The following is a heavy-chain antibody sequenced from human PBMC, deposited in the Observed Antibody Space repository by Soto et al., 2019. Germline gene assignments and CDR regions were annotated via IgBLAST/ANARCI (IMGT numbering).Heavy chain of an antibody. CDR1: GYSFTSYW. Sequence: PGESLKISCKGSGYSFTSYWINWVRQMPGKGLEWMGIIYPGDSDTRYSPSFQGQVTISADKSIDTAYLQWRSLKASDTAAYFCARQMTPPGAPLDYWGQGTLVTVSS. CDR3: ARQMTPPGAPLDY. V-gene: IGHV5-51*01. CDR2: IYPGDSDT. J-gene: IGHJ4*02.